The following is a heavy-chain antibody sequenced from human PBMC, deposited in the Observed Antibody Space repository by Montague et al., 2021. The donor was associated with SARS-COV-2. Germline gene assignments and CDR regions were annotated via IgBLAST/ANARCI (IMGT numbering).Heavy chain of an antibody. Sequence: CAISGDSVSINSATWNWIRQSPSRGLAWLGSTYYESKWLNDYRGXRRIRMIINPDTSRNQFSLQLPSVTPEDTAVYYCARWYIPRGTFSVWGQGTMVTVSA. J-gene: IGHJ3*01. CDR1: GDSVSINSAT. D-gene: IGHD1-1*01. CDR2: TYYESKWLN. CDR3: ARWYIPRGTFSV. V-gene: IGHV6-1*01.